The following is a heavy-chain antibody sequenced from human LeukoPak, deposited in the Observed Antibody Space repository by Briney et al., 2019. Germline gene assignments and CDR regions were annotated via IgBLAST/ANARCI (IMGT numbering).Heavy chain of an antibody. CDR1: GGSISSNNW. CDR3: ARVNINNWHSCDY. CDR2: IYHSGSP. D-gene: IGHD1-1*01. V-gene: IGHV4-4*02. J-gene: IGHJ4*02. Sequence: SGTLSLTCAVSGGSISSNNWWGWVHQPPGKGLEWIGEIYHSGSPNYNPSLKSRVTISVDKSRNHFSLNLSSVTAADTAVYYCARVNINNWHSCDYWGQGTLVTVSS.